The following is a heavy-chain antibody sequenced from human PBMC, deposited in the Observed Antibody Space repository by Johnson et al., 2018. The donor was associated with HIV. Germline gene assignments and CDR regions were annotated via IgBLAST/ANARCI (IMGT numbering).Heavy chain of an antibody. CDR3: ARGDEPTFAFDI. CDR1: GFTFSNFG. Sequence: QVQLVESGGGVVQPGRSLRLSCAASGFTFSNFGFHWVRQAPGKGLEWVAVISYDGSNKYYADSVKGRLTISRDNSKNTLYLQMNSLRAEDTAMHYCARGDEPTFAFDIWGQGTMVTVSP. J-gene: IGHJ3*02. V-gene: IGHV3-30*03. CDR2: ISYDGSNK.